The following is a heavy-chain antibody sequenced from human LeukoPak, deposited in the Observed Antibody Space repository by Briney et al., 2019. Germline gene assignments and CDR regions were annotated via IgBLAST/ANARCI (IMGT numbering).Heavy chain of an antibody. CDR1: GGSISSSNW. CDR3: ARGNYYDSSTYYRAFDI. D-gene: IGHD3-22*01. V-gene: IGHV4-4*02. Sequence: SETLSLTCAVSGGSISSSNWWSWIRQPPGKGLEWIGEINHSGSTNYNPSLKSRVTISVDTSKNQFSLKLSSVTAADTAVYYCARGNYYDSSTYYRAFDIWGQGTMVTVSS. J-gene: IGHJ3*02. CDR2: INHSGST.